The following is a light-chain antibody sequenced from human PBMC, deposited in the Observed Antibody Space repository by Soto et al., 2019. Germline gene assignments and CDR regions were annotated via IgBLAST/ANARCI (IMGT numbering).Light chain of an antibody. J-gene: IGLJ2*01. CDR2: EVS. CDR3: SSYEGSNNLV. CDR1: SSDVGAYNY. V-gene: IGLV2-8*01. Sequence: QSVLTQPPSASGSPGQSVTISCTGTSSDVGAYNYVSWYQQHPGNAPKLMIYEVSKRPSGVPDRFSGSKSGNTASLTVSGLQAEDEADYYCSSYEGSNNLVFGGGTKVTVL.